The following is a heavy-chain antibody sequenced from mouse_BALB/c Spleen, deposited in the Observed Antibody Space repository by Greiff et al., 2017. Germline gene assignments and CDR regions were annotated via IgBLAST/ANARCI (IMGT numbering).Heavy chain of an antibody. CDR2: ILPGSGST. Sequence: QVHVKQSGAELMKPGASVKISCKATGYTFSSYWIEWVKQRPGHGLEWIGEILPGSGSTNYNEKFKGKATFTADTSSNTAYMQLSSLTSEDSAVYYCARSWGSGWFAYWGQGTLVTVSA. V-gene: IGHV1-9*01. J-gene: IGHJ3*01. CDR3: ARSWGSGWFAY. CDR1: GYTFSSYW.